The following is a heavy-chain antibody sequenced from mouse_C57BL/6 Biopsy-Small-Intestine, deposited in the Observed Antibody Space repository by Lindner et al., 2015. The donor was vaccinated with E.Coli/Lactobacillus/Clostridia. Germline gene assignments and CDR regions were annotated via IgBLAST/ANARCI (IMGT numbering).Heavy chain of an antibody. CDR3: TRGAGYSNYVWHFDV. CDR1: GYSFTDYN. D-gene: IGHD2-5*01. Sequence: VQLQESGPELVKPGASVKISCKASGYSFTDYNMNWVKQSNGKSLEWIGVINPNNGNTKYNQKFKGKATLTVDQSSNTAYMQLNSLTSEDSAVYFCTRGAGYSNYVWHFDVWGTGTTVTVSS. J-gene: IGHJ1*03. V-gene: IGHV1-39*01. CDR2: INPNNGNT.